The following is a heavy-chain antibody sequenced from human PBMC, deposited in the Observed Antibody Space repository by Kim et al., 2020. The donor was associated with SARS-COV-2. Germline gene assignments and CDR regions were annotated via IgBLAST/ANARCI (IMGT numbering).Heavy chain of an antibody. V-gene: IGHV7-4-1*02. CDR3: ARGPHNKASSRFDY. J-gene: IGHJ4*02. Sequence: YAQGFTGRFVFSLDTSVSTAYLQMSSLKTEDTAVYYCARGPHNKASSRFDYWGQGTLVTVSS. D-gene: IGHD6-6*01.